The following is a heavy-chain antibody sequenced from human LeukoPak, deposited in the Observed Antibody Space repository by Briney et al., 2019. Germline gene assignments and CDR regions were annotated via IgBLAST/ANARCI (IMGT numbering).Heavy chain of an antibody. V-gene: IGHV1-69*04. CDR3: ARGEERITIFGVVTKYFHH. CDR2: IIPILGIA. D-gene: IGHD3-3*01. Sequence: SVKFSCKASGGTFSSYAISWVRQAPGQGLEWMGRIIPILGIANYAQKFQGRVTITADESTSTAYLVLRSPRSEDTAVHYCARGEERITIFGVVTKYFHHGGKGTLVPVSS. CDR1: GGTFSSYA. J-gene: IGHJ1*01.